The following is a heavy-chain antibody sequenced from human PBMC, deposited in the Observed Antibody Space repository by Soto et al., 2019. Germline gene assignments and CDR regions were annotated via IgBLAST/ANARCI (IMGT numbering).Heavy chain of an antibody. CDR2: INPSGGST. CDR3: ARDINEDIVVVPAAMYYYGMDV. D-gene: IGHD2-2*01. Sequence: RASVKVSCKASGYTFTSYYMHWVRQAPGQGLEWMGIINPSGGSTSYAQKFQGRVTMTRDTSTSTVYMELSSLRSEDTAVYYCARDINEDIVVVPAAMYYYGMDVWGQGTTVTVSS. CDR1: GYTFTSYY. V-gene: IGHV1-46*01. J-gene: IGHJ6*02.